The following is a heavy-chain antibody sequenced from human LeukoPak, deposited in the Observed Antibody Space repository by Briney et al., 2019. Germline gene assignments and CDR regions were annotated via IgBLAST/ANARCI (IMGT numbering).Heavy chain of an antibody. Sequence: SVKVSCKASGYTFTSYDINWVRQATGQGLEWMGWMNPNSGNTGYAQKFQGRVTMTRNTSISTAYMELSSLRSEDTAAYYCARGTGYCSSTSCRFDPWGQGTLVTVSS. J-gene: IGHJ5*02. CDR1: GYTFTSYD. CDR2: MNPNSGNT. CDR3: ARGTGYCSSTSCRFDP. V-gene: IGHV1-8*01. D-gene: IGHD2-2*01.